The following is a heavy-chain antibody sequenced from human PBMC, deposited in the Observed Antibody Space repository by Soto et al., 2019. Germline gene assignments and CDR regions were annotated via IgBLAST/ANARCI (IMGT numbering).Heavy chain of an antibody. J-gene: IGHJ4*02. V-gene: IGHV3-30-3*01. CDR1: GFTFSSYA. CDR3: ARLDRLGYCSSTSCYSVSDVDY. CDR2: ISYDGSNK. D-gene: IGHD2-2*02. Sequence: QVQLVESGGGVVQPGRSLRLSCAASGFTFSSYAMHWVRRAPGKGLEWVAVISYDGSNKYYADSVKGRFTISRDNSKNTLYLQMHSLRAEDTAVYYCARLDRLGYCSSTSCYSVSDVDYWGQGTLVTVSS.